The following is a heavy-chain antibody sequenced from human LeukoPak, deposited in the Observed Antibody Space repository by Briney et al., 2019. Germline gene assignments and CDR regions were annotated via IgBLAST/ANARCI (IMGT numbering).Heavy chain of an antibody. CDR2: ISGSGGST. V-gene: IGHV3-23*01. CDR3: AKHGYYYDSSGYTFDC. J-gene: IGHJ4*02. Sequence: GWSLRLSCAASGFTSSSYSMSWVRQAPGKGLEWVSSISGSGGSTYYADSVKGRFTISRDNSKNTLYLQMKSLRAEDTAVYYCAKHGYYYDSSGYTFDCWGQGTLVTV. CDR1: GFTSSSYS. D-gene: IGHD3-22*01.